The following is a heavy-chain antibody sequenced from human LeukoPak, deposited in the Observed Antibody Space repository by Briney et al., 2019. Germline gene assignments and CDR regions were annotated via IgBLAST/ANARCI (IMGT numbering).Heavy chain of an antibody. Sequence: GGSLRLSCAASGFTFSTYGMHWVRQAPGKGLEWVAVIWHDGSNKYYGESVKGRFTISRADSENTLYLHMNSLTAEDTAVYYCARDLGDHSTGYYFDYWGQGTLVTVSS. V-gene: IGHV3-33*01. CDR2: IWHDGSNK. D-gene: IGHD3-16*01. CDR3: ARDLGDHSTGYYFDY. J-gene: IGHJ4*02. CDR1: GFTFSTYG.